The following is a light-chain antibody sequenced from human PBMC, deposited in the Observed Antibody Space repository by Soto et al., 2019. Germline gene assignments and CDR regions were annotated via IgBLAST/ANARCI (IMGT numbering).Light chain of an antibody. CDR3: CSYTSSSTPWG. Sequence: QSALTQPASVSGSPGQSITISCTGTSSDVGGYNYVSWYQQHPGKAPKLMVYDVSDRPSGVSNRFSASKSGNTASLTISGLHAEDDADYYCCSYTSSSTPWGFGTGTKVTV. CDR2: DVS. J-gene: IGLJ1*01. V-gene: IGLV2-14*03. CDR1: SSDVGGYNY.